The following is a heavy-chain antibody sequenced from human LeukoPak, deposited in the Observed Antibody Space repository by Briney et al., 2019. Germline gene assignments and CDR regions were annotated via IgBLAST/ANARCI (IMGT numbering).Heavy chain of an antibody. CDR3: ARCKCSSTSCYGGGYYYGMDV. CDR2: IIPIFGTA. D-gene: IGHD2-2*01. V-gene: IGHV1-69*01. Sequence: SVKVSCKASGGTFSSYAISWVRQAPGQGLEWMGGIIPIFGTANYAQKFQGRVTITADESTSTASMELSSLRSEDTAVYYCARCKCSSTSCYGGGYYYGMDVWGKGTTVTVSS. CDR1: GGTFSSYA. J-gene: IGHJ6*04.